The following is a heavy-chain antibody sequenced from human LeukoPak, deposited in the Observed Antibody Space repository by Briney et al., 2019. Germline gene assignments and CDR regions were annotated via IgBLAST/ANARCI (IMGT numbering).Heavy chain of an antibody. Sequence: GGSLRLSCVASGFSFSPYAMGWVRQSPGKGLEWVAGIYGSSARTKYADSVKGRFTISRDNSKNTLYLQMNSLRAEDTAVYYCASSYDFWSGSPPIYYYYMDVWGKGTTVTVSS. V-gene: IGHV3-23*01. J-gene: IGHJ6*03. CDR2: IYGSSART. CDR3: ASSYDFWSGSPPIYYYYMDV. CDR1: GFSFSPYA. D-gene: IGHD3-3*01.